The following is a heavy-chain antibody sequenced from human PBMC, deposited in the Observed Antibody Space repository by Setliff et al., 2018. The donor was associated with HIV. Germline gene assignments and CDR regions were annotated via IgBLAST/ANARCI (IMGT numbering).Heavy chain of an antibody. V-gene: IGHV1-46*01. CDR2: INPSGGTT. J-gene: IGHJ4*02. CDR3: ARDPTGPTGEDY. CDR1: GYIFTNNY. D-gene: IGHD1-1*01. Sequence: ASVKVSCKASGYIFTNNYMHWVRQAPGQGLEWMGIINPSGGTTSYAQKFLRRVTMTGDTSTSTVYMELSSLRSEDTAVYYCARDPTGPTGEDYWGQGTLVTVSS.